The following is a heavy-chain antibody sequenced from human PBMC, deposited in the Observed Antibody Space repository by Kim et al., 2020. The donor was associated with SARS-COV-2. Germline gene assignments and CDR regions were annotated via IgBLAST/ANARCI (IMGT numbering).Heavy chain of an antibody. J-gene: IGHJ5*02. Sequence: SETLSLTCAVYCGSFSGYYWTWIRQTPGQGLEWIGEINHSGNTNFKSSLKSRSTISIDKATNQFSLKMNSVTAADTGFYFCARGRSHVALIRGPFAHHWFDTWGQGTLVTVSS. D-gene: IGHD3-10*01. V-gene: IGHV4-34*01. CDR1: CGSFSGYY. CDR3: ARGRSHVALIRGPFAHHWFDT. CDR2: INHSGNT.